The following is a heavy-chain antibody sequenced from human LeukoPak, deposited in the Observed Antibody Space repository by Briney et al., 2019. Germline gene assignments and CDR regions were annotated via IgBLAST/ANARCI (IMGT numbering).Heavy chain of an antibody. V-gene: IGHV3-48*02. J-gene: IGHJ4*02. CDR1: GFTFSTYS. CDR3: ARSNAGHSSAY. CDR2: ISTSCLTI. Sequence: GGSLRLSCAASGFTFSTYSMNWVRQAPGKGLEWMSYISTSCLTIYYADSVRGRFTVSRDNARNSLFLQMDSLRDEDTAVYYCARSNAGHSSAYWGRGTLVTVSS. D-gene: IGHD6-19*01.